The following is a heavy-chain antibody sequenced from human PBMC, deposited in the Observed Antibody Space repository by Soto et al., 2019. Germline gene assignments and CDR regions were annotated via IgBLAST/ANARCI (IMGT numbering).Heavy chain of an antibody. CDR1: GFRLSSYA. CDR2: MSYDESKK. CDR3: AKDRRDGDFMHILGVDV. D-gene: IGHD3-16*01. Sequence: GGSLRLSCATSGFRLSSYAMHWVRQAPGKGLEWVALMSYDESKKYHADSVKGRFTISRDTSKNTLVLEMNNLRVEDTAVYYCAKDRRDGDFMHILGVDVWAQGALVTVSS. J-gene: IGHJ5*02. V-gene: IGHV3-30*18.